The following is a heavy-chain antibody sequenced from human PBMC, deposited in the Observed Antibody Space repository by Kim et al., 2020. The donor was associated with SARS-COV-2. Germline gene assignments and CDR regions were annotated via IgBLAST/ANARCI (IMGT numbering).Heavy chain of an antibody. Sequence: SETLSLTCAVYGGSFSGYYWSWIRQPPGKGLEWIGEINHSGSTNYNPSLKSRVTISVDTSKNQFSLKLSSVTAADTAVYYCARGGGGYCSSTSCYRRNVPGPPWNYWGQGTLVTVSS. D-gene: IGHD2-2*02. CDR2: INHSGST. J-gene: IGHJ4*02. CDR3: ARGGGGYCSSTSCYRRNVPGPPWNY. CDR1: GGSFSGYY. V-gene: IGHV4-34*01.